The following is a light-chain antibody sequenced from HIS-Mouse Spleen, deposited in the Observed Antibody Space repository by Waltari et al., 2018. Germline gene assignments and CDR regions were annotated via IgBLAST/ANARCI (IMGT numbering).Light chain of an antibody. CDR3: QQYYSYPYT. V-gene: IGKV1-8*01. Sequence: AIRMTQSPSSLSASTGDRVTTTCRASQGISSYLAWYQQKPGNAPKLLIYAASTLQSGVPSRFSGSGSGTDFTLTISCLQSEDFATYYCQQYYSYPYTFGQGTKLEIK. CDR1: QGISSY. J-gene: IGKJ2*01. CDR2: AAS.